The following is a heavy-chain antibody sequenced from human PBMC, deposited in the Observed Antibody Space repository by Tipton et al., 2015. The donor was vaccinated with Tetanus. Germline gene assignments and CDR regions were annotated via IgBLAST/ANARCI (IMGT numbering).Heavy chain of an antibody. CDR1: GYIFNNYW. D-gene: IGHD2-8*01. Sequence: QLVQSGGEVKKPGESLKISCKGSGYIFNNYWIGWVRQKPGKGLEWMGIIYPGDSDTRYRPSFQGQVTIAGDKSINTAYLQWSSLKASDTSMFYCARAHCTDGGCNFDFWGQGALVTVAS. CDR3: ARAHCTDGGCNFDF. J-gene: IGHJ4*02. V-gene: IGHV5-51*01. CDR2: IYPGDSDT.